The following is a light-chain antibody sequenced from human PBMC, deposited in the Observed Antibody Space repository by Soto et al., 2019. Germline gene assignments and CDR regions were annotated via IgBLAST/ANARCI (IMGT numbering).Light chain of an antibody. CDR1: QSISLF. Sequence: DLQTTQSPSSLSASVGDTVTITCRASQSISLFLNWYQQKPGKAPKLLIYAASSLQSGVPSRFTGNGSGTDFTLTISSLQPEDFATYYCHQTDSIPETFGQGTKVEIK. J-gene: IGKJ1*01. V-gene: IGKV1-39*01. CDR2: AAS. CDR3: HQTDSIPET.